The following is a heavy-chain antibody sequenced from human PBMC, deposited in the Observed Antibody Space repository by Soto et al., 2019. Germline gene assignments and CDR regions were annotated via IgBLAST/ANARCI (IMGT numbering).Heavy chain of an antibody. CDR2: ISGTGDSS. Sequence: GVSLRLSCAASGFTLGSYTMSWVRQAPGKGLEWVSLISGTGDSSEYANSVKGRFTISRDYSKTTVFLQMNSLRAEDTAVYFCAKDNGNYGSGSFSHWGQGTLVIVSS. J-gene: IGHJ4*02. CDR1: GFTLGSYT. D-gene: IGHD3-10*01. CDR3: AKDNGNYGSGSFSH. V-gene: IGHV3-23*01.